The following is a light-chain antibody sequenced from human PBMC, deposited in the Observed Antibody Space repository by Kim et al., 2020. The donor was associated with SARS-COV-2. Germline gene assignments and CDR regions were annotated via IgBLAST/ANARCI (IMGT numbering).Light chain of an antibody. J-gene: IGKJ4*01. CDR2: VTS. Sequence: DIRMTQSPSSLSASVGDRVTITCRASQTIRRYLNWYQQKPGTVPKLLISVTSSLQRGVPSRFSGSGSGTEFTLTISDLQPEDLATYYCQQSYATPLAFGGGTKVDIK. CDR3: QQSYATPLA. CDR1: QTIRRY. V-gene: IGKV1-39*01.